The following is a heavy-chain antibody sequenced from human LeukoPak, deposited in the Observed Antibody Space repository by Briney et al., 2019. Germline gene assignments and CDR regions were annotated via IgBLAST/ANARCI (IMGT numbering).Heavy chain of an antibody. D-gene: IGHD1-26*01. CDR1: GFTFSSYA. CDR2: ISSNGGST. CDR3: ARDSVGATGSNWFDP. V-gene: IGHV3-64*01. J-gene: IGHJ5*02. Sequence: GGSLRLSCAASGFTFSSYAMHWVRQAPGKGLEYVSAISSNGGSTYYANSVKGRFTISRDNSKNTLYLQMGSLRAEDMAVYYCARDSVGATGSNWFDPWGQGTLVTVSS.